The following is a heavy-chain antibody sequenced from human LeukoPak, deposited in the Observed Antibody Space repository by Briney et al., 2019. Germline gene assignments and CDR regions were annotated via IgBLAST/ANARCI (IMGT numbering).Heavy chain of an antibody. Sequence: SETLSLTCAVSGGSISSYYWSWIRQHPGKDLEWIGSIYYSGRTSYNPSLKSRVTISEDTSKNQFSLKLSSVTAADTAVYYCARGVGGRIVVVDFFDYWGQGTLVTVSS. J-gene: IGHJ4*02. V-gene: IGHV4-31*11. CDR2: IYYSGRT. CDR3: ARGVGGRIVVVDFFDY. CDR1: GGSISSYY. D-gene: IGHD3-22*01.